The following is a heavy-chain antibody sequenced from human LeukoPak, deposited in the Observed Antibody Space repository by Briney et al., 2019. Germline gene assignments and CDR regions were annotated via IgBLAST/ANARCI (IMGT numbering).Heavy chain of an antibody. CDR1: GFTISSYW. CDR3: ARDGDILTGHFNY. Sequence: GGSLRLSCAVSGFTISSYWMTWVRQAPGKGLEWVANIKQDESEKYYVESVKGRFTISRDNAKNSLYLQMNSLRAEDTAVYYCARDGDILTGHFNYWGQGTLVTVYS. CDR2: IKQDESEK. V-gene: IGHV3-7*03. D-gene: IGHD3-9*01. J-gene: IGHJ4*02.